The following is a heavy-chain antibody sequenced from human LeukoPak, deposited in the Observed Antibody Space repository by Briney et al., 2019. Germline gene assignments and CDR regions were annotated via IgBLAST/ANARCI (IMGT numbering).Heavy chain of an antibody. J-gene: IGHJ4*02. CDR3: ARDQGGSFNVDY. Sequence: PGRSLRLSCAASGFTFSSYAMHWVRQAPGKGLEWVAVISYDGSNKYYADSVKGRFTISRDNSKNTLYLQMNSLRAEDTAVYYCARDQGGSFNVDYWGQGTLVTVSS. V-gene: IGHV3-30-3*01. D-gene: IGHD1-26*01. CDR2: ISYDGSNK. CDR1: GFTFSSYA.